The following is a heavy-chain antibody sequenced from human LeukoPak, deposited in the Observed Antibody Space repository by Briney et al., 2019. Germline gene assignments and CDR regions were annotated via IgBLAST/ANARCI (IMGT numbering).Heavy chain of an antibody. J-gene: IGHJ4*02. CDR2: MNPNSGNT. V-gene: IGHV1-8*01. D-gene: IGHD3-9*01. CDR1: GYTFTSYD. CDR3: AWLDILTGYSSDY. Sequence: GASVKVSCKASGYTFTSYDINWVRQATGQGLGWMGWMNPNSGNTGYAQKFQGRVTMTRNTSISTAYMELSSLRSEDTAVYYCAWLDILTGYSSDYWGQGTLVTVSS.